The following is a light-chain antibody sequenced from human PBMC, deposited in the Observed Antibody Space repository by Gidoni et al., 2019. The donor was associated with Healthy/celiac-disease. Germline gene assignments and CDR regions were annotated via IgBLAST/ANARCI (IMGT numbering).Light chain of an antibody. J-gene: IGLJ3*02. V-gene: IGLV2-8*01. CDR1: ISDVGGYNY. CDR3: SSYAGSNNFWV. Sequence: QSALTQPPSASGSPGQSVTISCTGTISDVGGYNYVSWYHQHPGKAPKLMIYEVSKRPSGVPDRFSGSKSGNTASLTVSGLQAEDEADYYCSSYAGSNNFWVFGGGTKLTVL. CDR2: EVS.